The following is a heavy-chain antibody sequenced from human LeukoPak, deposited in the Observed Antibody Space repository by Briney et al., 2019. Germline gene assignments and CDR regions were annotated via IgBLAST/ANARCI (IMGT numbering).Heavy chain of an antibody. CDR2: IDWDDDK. D-gene: IGHD3-22*01. V-gene: IGHV2-70*11. CDR1: GFSLSTSGMC. CDR3: ARIPHYYDSSAIHDAFDI. Sequence: SGPALVKPTQTLTLTCTFSGFSLSTSGMCASWIRQTPGKALEWLARIDWDDDKYYSTSLKTRLTISKDTSKNQVVLTMTNMDPVDTATSYCARIPHYYDSSAIHDAFDIWGQGTMVTVSS. J-gene: IGHJ3*02.